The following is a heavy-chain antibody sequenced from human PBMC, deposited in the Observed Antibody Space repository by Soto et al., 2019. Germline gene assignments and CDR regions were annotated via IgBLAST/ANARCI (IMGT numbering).Heavy chain of an antibody. J-gene: IGHJ4*02. CDR2: INPSDAYT. Sequence: ASVKVSCKASGYTFTSYPIHWVRQAPGQGLEWMGLINPSDAYTDYAQKFQGRVTLTRDTSTSIVYMELSSLRSEDTAIYYCARDHVDTPMTNFDYWGQGTLVTVSS. D-gene: IGHD5-18*01. V-gene: IGHV1-46*01. CDR3: ARDHVDTPMTNFDY. CDR1: GYTFTSYP.